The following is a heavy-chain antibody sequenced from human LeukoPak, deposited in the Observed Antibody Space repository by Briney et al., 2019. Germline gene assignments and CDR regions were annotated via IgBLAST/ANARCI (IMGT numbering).Heavy chain of an antibody. CDR1: GFTFSNYG. CDR2: IRYDGSKN. V-gene: IGHV3-30*02. CDR3: AKDLTYGVDY. Sequence: PGGSLRLSCAASGFTFSNYGMHWVRQAPGKGLEWVAFIRYDGSKNYHADSVKGRFTISRDNSKNTLYLQMDSLRAEDTALYYCAKDLTYGVDYWGQGTLVTVSS. J-gene: IGHJ4*02. D-gene: IGHD3-16*01.